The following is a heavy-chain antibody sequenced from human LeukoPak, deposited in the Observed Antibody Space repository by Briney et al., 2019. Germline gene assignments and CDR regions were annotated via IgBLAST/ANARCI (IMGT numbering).Heavy chain of an antibody. V-gene: IGHV3-48*03. CDR3: AGYYYDSSGGGAFDI. D-gene: IGHD3-22*01. CDR1: GFTFRSYE. J-gene: IGHJ3*02. Sequence: VGSLTLSCEDSGFTFRSYEMNWVRQAPGKGLEWIAYLSSSGSAFSYADSVKGRFTIARDNAKNSVYLEMNSLRAEDTAVYYCAGYYYDSSGGGAFDIWGQGTMVTVSS. CDR2: LSSSGSAF.